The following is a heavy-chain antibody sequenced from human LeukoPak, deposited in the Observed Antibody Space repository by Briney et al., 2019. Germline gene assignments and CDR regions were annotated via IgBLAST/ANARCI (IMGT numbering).Heavy chain of an antibody. CDR1: GGSFSGDF. D-gene: IGHD4/OR15-4a*01. Sequence: SETLSLTCAVYGGSFSGDFWSWIRQAPGKGLEWIGEIDHNGNTNYNPSLKSRVTISADTSKNQFSLHLNSVTAADTAVYYCARRAGAYSHPYDYWGQGTLVTVSS. CDR3: ARRAGAYSHPYDY. J-gene: IGHJ4*02. V-gene: IGHV4-34*01. CDR2: IDHNGNT.